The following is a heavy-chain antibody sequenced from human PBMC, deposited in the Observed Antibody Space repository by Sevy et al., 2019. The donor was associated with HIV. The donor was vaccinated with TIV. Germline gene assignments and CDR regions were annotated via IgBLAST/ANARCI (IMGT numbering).Heavy chain of an antibody. CDR2: IYPGDPDT. D-gene: IGHD4-4*01. V-gene: IGHV5-51*01. J-gene: IGHJ6*02. CDR1: GYTFTNYW. Sequence: GESLKISCTAPGYTFTNYWVAWVRQMPGKGLEWMGIIYPGDPDTRYSPSFQGQVTISADKSINTAYLQWGSLKASDTAIYYCARRVPHGLHSYFGMDVWGQGTTVTVSS. CDR3: ARRVPHGLHSYFGMDV.